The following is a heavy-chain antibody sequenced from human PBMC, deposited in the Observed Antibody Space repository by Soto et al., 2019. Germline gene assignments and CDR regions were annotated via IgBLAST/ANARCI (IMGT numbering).Heavy chain of an antibody. D-gene: IGHD3-10*01. J-gene: IGHJ6*02. Sequence: QVQLEQSGAEVKMPGSSVTVSCKAYGATFTKYAFNWVRQAPGQGLEWMGGIIPLFGSTNYAERYQGRLTVTTNESTSTVVMELSSLTSDDTAIYYCERDEIVIRGEINRGGGLDLWGQGTRVIVSS. CDR2: IIPLFGST. CDR3: ERDEIVIRGEINRGGGLDL. V-gene: IGHV1-69*19. CDR1: GATFTKYA.